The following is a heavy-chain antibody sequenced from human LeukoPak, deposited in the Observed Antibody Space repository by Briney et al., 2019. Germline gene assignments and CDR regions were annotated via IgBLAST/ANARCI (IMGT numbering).Heavy chain of an antibody. CDR3: ARENSGSYREFDY. V-gene: IGHV4-34*10. CDR2: AHHGGGR. J-gene: IGHJ4*02. D-gene: IGHD1-26*01. Sequence: SETLSLTCAVYGGSFSDYYWTWIRQSPGRGLEFIGEAHHGGGRYYAPSLKSRVTMSVDTSKNQFSLKLSSVTAADTAVFYCARENSGSYREFDYWGQGTLVTVSS. CDR1: GGSFSDYY.